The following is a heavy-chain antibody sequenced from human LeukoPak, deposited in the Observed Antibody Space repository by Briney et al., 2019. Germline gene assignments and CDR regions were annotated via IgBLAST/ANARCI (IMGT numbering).Heavy chain of an antibody. CDR3: AKGRHSLGGTPEFDY. V-gene: IGHV3-33*06. J-gene: IGHJ4*02. CDR2: IWYDGSNK. CDR1: GFTFSSYG. Sequence: GGSLRLSCAASGFTFSSYGMHWVRQSPGKGLEGVAVIWYDGSNKYYADSVEGRFTISRDNSKNTLYLQMNSLRAEDTAVYYCAKGRHSLGGTPEFDYWGQGTLVTVSS. D-gene: IGHD1-26*01.